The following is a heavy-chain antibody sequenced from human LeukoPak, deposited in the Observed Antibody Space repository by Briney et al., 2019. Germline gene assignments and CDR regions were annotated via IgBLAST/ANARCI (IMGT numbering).Heavy chain of an antibody. Sequence: GRSLRLSCAASGFTISSYAMHWVRQAPGKGLEWVAVISYDGSNKYYADSVKGRFTISRDNSKNTLYLQMNSLRAEDTAVYYCARSQTPIQLWGQGTLVTVSS. CDR2: ISYDGSNK. CDR3: ARSQTPIQL. CDR1: GFTISSYA. J-gene: IGHJ4*02. V-gene: IGHV3-30-3*01. D-gene: IGHD5-18*01.